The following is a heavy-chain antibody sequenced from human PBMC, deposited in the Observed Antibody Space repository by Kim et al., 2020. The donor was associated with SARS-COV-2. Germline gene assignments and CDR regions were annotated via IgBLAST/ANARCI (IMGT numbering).Heavy chain of an antibody. D-gene: IGHD1-26*01. Sequence: YSPSFQGQVTISVDKSISTAYLQWSSLKASDTAMYYCARPTVGTTIPVYWGQGTLVTVSS. V-gene: IGHV5-51*01. J-gene: IGHJ4*02. CDR3: ARPTVGTTIPVY.